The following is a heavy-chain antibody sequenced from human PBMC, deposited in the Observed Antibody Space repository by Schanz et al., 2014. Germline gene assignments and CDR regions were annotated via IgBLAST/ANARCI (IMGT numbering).Heavy chain of an antibody. CDR3: ARVDSGYDSHLYYYYYYMDV. V-gene: IGHV3-30*03. D-gene: IGHD5-12*01. CDR2: ISYDGNNE. Sequence: QVQLVESGGGVVQPGRSRRLSCEASGFTFSSYGMHWVRQAPGKGLEWVAVISYDGNNEDYADSVKGRFTISRDNAKNSLYLQMNSLRAEDTAVYYCARVDSGYDSHLYYYYYYMDVWGKGTTVTVSS. J-gene: IGHJ6*03. CDR1: GFTFSSYG.